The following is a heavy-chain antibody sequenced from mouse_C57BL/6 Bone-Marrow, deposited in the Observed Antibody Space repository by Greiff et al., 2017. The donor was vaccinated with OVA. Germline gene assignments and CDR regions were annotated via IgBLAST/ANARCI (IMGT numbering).Heavy chain of an antibody. CDR3: AKNYYGSSGGYFDV. V-gene: IGHV5-4*01. Sequence: DVHLVESGGGLVKPGGSLKLSCAASGFTFSSYAMSWVRQTPEKRLEWVATISDGGSYTYYPDNVKGRFTISRDNAKNNLYLQMSHLKSEDTAMYYCAKNYYGSSGGYFDVWGTGTTVTVSS. CDR1: GFTFSSYA. D-gene: IGHD1-1*01. J-gene: IGHJ1*03. CDR2: ISDGGSYT.